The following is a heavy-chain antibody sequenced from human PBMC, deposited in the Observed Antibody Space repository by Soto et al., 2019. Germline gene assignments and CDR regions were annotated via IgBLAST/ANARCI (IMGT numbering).Heavy chain of an antibody. CDR1: AVSISNDGYF. CDR3: AGCVPRRSYFGVFDY. D-gene: IGHD1-26*01. Sequence: QVQLQESGPGLVEPSQTLSLTCTVSAVSISNDGYFWTWIRQRPGKGPEWIGYISNSGSSFSNPALWSRPVFSIDTSKLQFSLKLTSMTAADTAIDYCAGCVPRRSYFGVFDYWGHGTLVTVSS. V-gene: IGHV4-31*03. CDR2: ISNSGSS. J-gene: IGHJ4*01.